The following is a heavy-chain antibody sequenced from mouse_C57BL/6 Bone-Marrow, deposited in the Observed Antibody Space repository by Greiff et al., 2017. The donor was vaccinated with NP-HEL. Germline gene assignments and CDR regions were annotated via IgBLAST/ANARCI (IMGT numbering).Heavy chain of an antibody. CDR1: GYTFTSHW. CDR3: ASGEDWDLLYFDY. J-gene: IGHJ2*01. D-gene: IGHD4-1*01. Sequence: VQLQQSGPELVRPGASVKISCKAPGYTFTSHWMQWVRQRPGQGLEWIGEIFPGSGSTYYNEKFKGKATLTVDTSSSTAYMQLSSLTSEDSAVYFCASGEDWDLLYFDYWGQGTTLTVSS. V-gene: IGHV1-56*01. CDR2: IFPGSGST.